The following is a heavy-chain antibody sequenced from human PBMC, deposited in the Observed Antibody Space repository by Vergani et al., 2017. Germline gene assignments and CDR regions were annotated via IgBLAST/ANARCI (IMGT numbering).Heavy chain of an antibody. D-gene: IGHD5-24*01. CDR2: ISGSGGRT. CDR3: GKDQSYGFSDY. V-gene: IGHV3-23*01. Sequence: EVQLLESGGGLVQPGGSLRLSCAASGFTFSSYDMSWVRQAPGKGLEWVSAISGSGGRTYYADSVKGRFTISRDNYKNTLYLQMNRLIADDTAVYYCGKDQSYGFSDYWGQGTLVTVSS. J-gene: IGHJ4*02. CDR1: GFTFSSYD.